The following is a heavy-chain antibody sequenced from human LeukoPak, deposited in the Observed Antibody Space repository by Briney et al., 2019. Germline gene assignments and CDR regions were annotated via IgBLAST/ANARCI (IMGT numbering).Heavy chain of an antibody. V-gene: IGHV4-39*01. D-gene: IGHD1-26*01. Sequence: SETLSLTCTVSGASLSGSGYYWGWIRQPPGKGLEWIGSIYSSGSTYYNASLQSRVTISIETSKNQISLRLNPVTAADTAMYYCAKSGGYGLIDYWGQGTLVTVSS. CDR1: GASLSGSGYY. CDR2: IYSSGST. J-gene: IGHJ4*02. CDR3: AKSGGYGLIDY.